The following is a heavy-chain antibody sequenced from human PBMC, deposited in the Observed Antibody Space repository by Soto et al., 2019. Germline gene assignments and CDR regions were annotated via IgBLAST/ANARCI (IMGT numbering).Heavy chain of an antibody. CDR1: GFTFSSYS. CDR2: ISSSSSYI. J-gene: IGHJ4*02. D-gene: IGHD3-16*02. Sequence: EVQLVESGGGLVKPGGSLRLSCAASGFTFSSYSMNWVRQAPGKGLEWVSSISSSSSYIYYADSVKGRFTISRDNAKNSLYLQMNSLRAEDTAVYYCARDGLVCGGVIVGYFDYWGQGTLVTVSS. CDR3: ARDGLVCGGVIVGYFDY. V-gene: IGHV3-21*01.